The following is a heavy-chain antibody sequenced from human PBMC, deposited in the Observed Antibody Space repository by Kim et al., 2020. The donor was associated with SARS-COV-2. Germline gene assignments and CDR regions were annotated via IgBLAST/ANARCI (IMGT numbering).Heavy chain of an antibody. Sequence: ASVKVSCKASGYTFTSYGISWVRQAPGQGLEWMGWISAYNGNTNYAQKLQGRVTMTTDTSTSTAYMELRSLRSDDTAVYYCARDSPLNWVATTPDYYYYGMDVWGQGTTVTVSS. J-gene: IGHJ6*02. CDR3: ARDSPLNWVATTPDYYYYGMDV. D-gene: IGHD5-12*01. CDR2: ISAYNGNT. CDR1: GYTFTSYG. V-gene: IGHV1-18*01.